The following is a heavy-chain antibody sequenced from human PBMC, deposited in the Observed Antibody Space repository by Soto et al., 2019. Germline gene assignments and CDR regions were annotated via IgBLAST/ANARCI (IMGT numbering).Heavy chain of an antibody. CDR3: AREEVAATPTFVY. Sequence: QVQLVESGGGVVQPGRSLRLSCAASGFTFSSYAMHWVRQAPGKGLEWVAVISYDGSNKYYADSVKGRFTISRDNSKNTLYLQMNSLRAEDTAVYYCAREEVAATPTFVYWGQGTLVTVSS. V-gene: IGHV3-30-3*01. D-gene: IGHD2-15*01. J-gene: IGHJ4*02. CDR1: GFTFSSYA. CDR2: ISYDGSNK.